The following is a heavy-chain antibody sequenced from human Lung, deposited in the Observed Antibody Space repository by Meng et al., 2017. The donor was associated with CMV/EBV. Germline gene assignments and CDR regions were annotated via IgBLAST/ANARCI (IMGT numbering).Heavy chain of an antibody. CDR3: ARLFHTILGTGYYYGMDV. CDR2: INPNSGGT. V-gene: IGHV1-2*02. D-gene: IGHD3/OR15-3a*01. CDR1: GYTFNGYN. J-gene: IGHJ6*01. Sequence: ASVKVSCKASGYTFNGYNMHWVRQAPGQGLEWMGWINPNSGGTNYARRFQGRVNLTIDTSISTAYMELSRLKSDDTAVYFWARLFHTILGTGYYYGMDVWGQGTXVTVSS.